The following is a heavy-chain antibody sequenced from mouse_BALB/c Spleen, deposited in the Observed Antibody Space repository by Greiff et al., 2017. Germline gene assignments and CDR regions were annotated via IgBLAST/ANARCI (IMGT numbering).Heavy chain of an antibody. CDR2: ISSGGST. V-gene: IGHV5-6-5*01. CDR3: ARGGYGNYAMDY. CDR1: GFTFSSYA. D-gene: IGHD2-1*01. Sequence: EVKLMESGGGLVKPGGSLKLSCAASGFTFSSYAMSWVRQTPEKRLEWVASISSGGSTYYPDSVKGRFTISRDNARNILYLQMSSLRSEDTAMYYCARGGYGNYAMDYWGQGTSVTVSS. J-gene: IGHJ4*01.